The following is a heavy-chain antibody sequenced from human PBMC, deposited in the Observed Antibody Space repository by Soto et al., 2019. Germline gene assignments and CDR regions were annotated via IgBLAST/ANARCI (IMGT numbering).Heavy chain of an antibody. Sequence: EVQLVESGGGLVKPGGSLRLSCAASGFTFSSYSMNWVRQAPGKGLEWVSSISSSSSYIYYADSVKGRFTISRDNAKNSLYLQMNSLRGEDTAVYYCARASQVRKRVYYYYYYMDVWGKGTTVTVSS. CDR2: ISSSSSYI. CDR3: ARASQVRKRVYYYYYYMDV. V-gene: IGHV3-21*01. J-gene: IGHJ6*03. CDR1: GFTFSSYS.